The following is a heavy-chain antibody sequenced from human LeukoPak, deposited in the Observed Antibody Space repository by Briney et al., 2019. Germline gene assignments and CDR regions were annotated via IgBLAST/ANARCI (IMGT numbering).Heavy chain of an antibody. V-gene: IGHV3-53*01. Sequence: GGSLRLSCAASGFSVRTTYMSWVRQAPGKGLEWVSVIFTGGGTDHADSVKGRFTISRDNSKNTLYLQMNSLRAEDTAVYYCARDPYGDYVHDAFDIWGQGTMVTVSS. CDR2: IFTGGGT. J-gene: IGHJ3*02. CDR3: ARDPYGDYVHDAFDI. CDR1: GFSVRTTY. D-gene: IGHD4-17*01.